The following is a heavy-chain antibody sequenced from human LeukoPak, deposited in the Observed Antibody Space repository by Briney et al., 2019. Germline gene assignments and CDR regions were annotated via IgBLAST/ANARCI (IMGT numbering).Heavy chain of an antibody. D-gene: IGHD3-22*01. CDR2: ISGSGGST. CDR1: GFTFSSYA. Sequence: PGGSLRLSCAASGFTFSSYAMSWVRQAPGKGLEWVSAISGSGGSTYYADSVKARFTISRDNSKNTLYLQMISLRAEDTAVYYCAGGYDRSGYLAEYGMDVWGQGTTVTVSS. CDR3: AGGYDRSGYLAEYGMDV. V-gene: IGHV3-23*01. J-gene: IGHJ6*02.